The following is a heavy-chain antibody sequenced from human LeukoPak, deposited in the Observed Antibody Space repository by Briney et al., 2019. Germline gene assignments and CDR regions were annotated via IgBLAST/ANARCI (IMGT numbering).Heavy chain of an antibody. CDR3: ARGWDTKRKVAVAGTPLTNFDY. D-gene: IGHD6-19*01. V-gene: IGHV1-18*01. CDR2: ISAYNGNT. Sequence: ASVKVSCKASGYTFTSYGISWVRQAPGQGLEWMGWISAYNGNTNYAQKLQGRVTMTTDTSTSTAYMELRSLRSDDTAVYYCARGWDTKRKVAVAGTPLTNFDYWGQGTLVTVSS. CDR1: GYTFTSYG. J-gene: IGHJ4*02.